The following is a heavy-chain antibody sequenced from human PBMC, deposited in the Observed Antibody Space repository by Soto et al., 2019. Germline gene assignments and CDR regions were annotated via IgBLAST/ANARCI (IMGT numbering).Heavy chain of an antibody. CDR2: ISYDGSNK. Sequence: GGSLRLSCAASGFTFSSYAMHWVRQAPGKGLEWVAVISYDGSNKYYADSVKGRFTISRDNSKNTLYLQMNSLRAEDTAVYYCASPSPPTIFGVVQLFLIDYWGQGTLVTVSS. CDR3: ASPSPPTIFGVVQLFLIDY. D-gene: IGHD3-3*01. J-gene: IGHJ4*02. CDR1: GFTFSSYA. V-gene: IGHV3-30-3*01.